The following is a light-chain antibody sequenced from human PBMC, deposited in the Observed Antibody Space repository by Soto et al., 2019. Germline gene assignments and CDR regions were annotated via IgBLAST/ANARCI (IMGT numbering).Light chain of an antibody. J-gene: IGLJ1*01. CDR2: DVS. CDR3: SSYTSSSTLV. Sequence: ALTQPASVSGSPGQSITISCTGTSSDVGGYNYVSWYQQHPGKAPKLMIYDVSNRPSGVSNRFSGSRSGNTASLTISGLQAEDEADYYCSSYTSSSTLVFGTGTKVTVL. V-gene: IGLV2-14*01. CDR1: SSDVGGYNY.